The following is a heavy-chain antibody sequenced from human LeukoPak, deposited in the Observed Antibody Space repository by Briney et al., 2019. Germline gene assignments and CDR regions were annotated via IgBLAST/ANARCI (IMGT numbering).Heavy chain of an antibody. CDR3: AKAREGTLYGADTLLYYPMDV. CDR1: GFTFDDYA. V-gene: IGHV3-9*01. Sequence: GGSLRLSCAASGFTFDDYAMHWVRQAPGKGLEWVSGISWNSGSIGYADSVKGRFTISRDNAKNSLYLQMNSLRADDTAIYYCAKAREGTLYGADTLLYYPMDVWGQGTTVSVSS. J-gene: IGHJ6*02. CDR2: ISWNSGSI. D-gene: IGHD1-1*01.